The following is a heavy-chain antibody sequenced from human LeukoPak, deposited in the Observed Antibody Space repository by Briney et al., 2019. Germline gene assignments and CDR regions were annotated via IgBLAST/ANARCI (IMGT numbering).Heavy chain of an antibody. CDR2: IRSKANSYAT. CDR3: TSQGYDFWSGYINWFDP. J-gene: IGHJ5*02. V-gene: IGHV3-73*01. Sequence: GGSLRLSCAASGFTFSGSAMHWVRQASGKGLEWVGRIRSKANSYATAYAASVKGRFTISRDDSKNTAYLQMNSLKTEDTAVYYCTSQGYDFWSGYINWFDPWGQGTLVTVSS. D-gene: IGHD3-3*01. CDR1: GFTFSGSA.